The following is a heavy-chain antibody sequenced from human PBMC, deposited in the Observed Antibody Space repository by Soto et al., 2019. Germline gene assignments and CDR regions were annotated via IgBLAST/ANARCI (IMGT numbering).Heavy chain of an antibody. CDR1: GYTFTSYD. CDR3: ASRLFWSGYIGGMDV. V-gene: IGHV1-8*01. CDR2: MNPNSGNT. Sequence: QVQLVQSGAEVKKPGASVKVSCKASGYTFTSYDINWVRQATGQGLEWMGWMNPNSGNTGYAQKCQGRVTMTRNTSISTAYMELSSLRSEDTAVYYCASRLFWSGYIGGMDVWGQGTTVTVSS. D-gene: IGHD3-3*01. J-gene: IGHJ6*02.